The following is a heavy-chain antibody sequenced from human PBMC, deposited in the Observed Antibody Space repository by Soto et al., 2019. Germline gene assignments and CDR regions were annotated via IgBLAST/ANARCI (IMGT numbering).Heavy chain of an antibody. V-gene: IGHV1-24*01. J-gene: IGHJ4*02. D-gene: IGHD6-6*01. Sequence: ASVKVSCKVSGYTLTELSMHWVRQAPGKGLEWMGGFDPEDGETIYAQKFQGRVTMTEDTSTDTAYMELRSLRSEDTAVYYCATEYSSSSGPFFDYWGQGTLVTVSS. CDR1: GYTLTELS. CDR3: ATEYSSSSGPFFDY. CDR2: FDPEDGET.